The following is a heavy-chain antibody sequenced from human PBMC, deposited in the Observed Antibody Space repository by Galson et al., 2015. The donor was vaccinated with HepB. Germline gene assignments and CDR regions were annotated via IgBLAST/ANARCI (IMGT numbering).Heavy chain of an antibody. Sequence: SLRLSCAASGFTFSSYAMHWVRQAPGKGLEWVAVISYDGSNKYYADSVKGRFTISRDNSKNTLYLQMNSLRAEDTAVYYCARDNLRGETSYYYDSSGYRYFDYWGQGTLVTVSS. CDR2: ISYDGSNK. D-gene: IGHD3-22*01. CDR1: GFTFSSYA. J-gene: IGHJ4*02. CDR3: ARDNLRGETSYYYDSSGYRYFDY. V-gene: IGHV3-30-3*01.